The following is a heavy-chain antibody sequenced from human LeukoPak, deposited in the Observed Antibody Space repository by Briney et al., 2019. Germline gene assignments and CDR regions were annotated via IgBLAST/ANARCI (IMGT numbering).Heavy chain of an antibody. CDR3: ARSRLVPQGYDY. Sequence: SETLSLTCAVSGGSISSGGYSWSWIRQHPGKGLEWIGYIYYSGSTYYNPSLKSRVTISVDTSKNQFSLKLSSVTAADTAVYYCARSRLVPQGYDYWGQGTLVTVSS. CDR1: GGSISSGGYS. CDR2: IYYSGST. J-gene: IGHJ4*02. D-gene: IGHD2-15*01. V-gene: IGHV4-31*11.